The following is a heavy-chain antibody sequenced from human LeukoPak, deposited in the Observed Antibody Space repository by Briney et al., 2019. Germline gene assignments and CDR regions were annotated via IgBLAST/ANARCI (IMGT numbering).Heavy chain of an antibody. J-gene: IGHJ3*02. Sequence: GGSLRLSCAASGFTFDDYAMHWVRQAPGKGLEWVSGISWNSGSIGYADSVKGRFTISRDNAKNSLYLQMNSLRAEDTALYYCAKVKRSVRRDDAFDIWGQGTMVTVSS. CDR2: ISWNSGSI. V-gene: IGHV3-9*01. CDR1: GFTFDDYA. CDR3: AKVKRSVRRDDAFDI. D-gene: IGHD3-10*01.